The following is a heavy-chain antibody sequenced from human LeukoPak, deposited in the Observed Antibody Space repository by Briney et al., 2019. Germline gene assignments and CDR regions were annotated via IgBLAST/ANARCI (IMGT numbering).Heavy chain of an antibody. D-gene: IGHD2-15*01. J-gene: IGHJ4*02. V-gene: IGHV4-31*03. Sequence: PSETLSLACTVSGGSISSGGYYWSWIRQHLGKGLEWIGYIYYSGSTYYNPSLKSRVTISVDTSKNQFSLKLSSVTAADTAVYYCARDGGLLPDYWGQGTLVTVSS. CDR1: GGSISSGGYY. CDR3: ARDGGLLPDY. CDR2: IYYSGST.